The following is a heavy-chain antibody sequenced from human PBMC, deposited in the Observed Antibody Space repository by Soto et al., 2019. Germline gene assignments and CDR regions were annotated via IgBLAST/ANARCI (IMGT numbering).Heavy chain of an antibody. Sequence: GGSLRLSCAASGFTFSSYAMHWVRQAPGKGLEYVSAISSNGGSTYYANSVKGRFTISRDNSKNTLYLQMGSLRAEDMAVYYCARDGPLWDNDYSNYVVGPGFAAPDYWGQGTLVTVSS. CDR2: ISSNGGST. CDR3: ARDGPLWDNDYSNYVVGPGFAAPDY. V-gene: IGHV3-64*01. J-gene: IGHJ4*02. CDR1: GFTFSSYA. D-gene: IGHD4-4*01.